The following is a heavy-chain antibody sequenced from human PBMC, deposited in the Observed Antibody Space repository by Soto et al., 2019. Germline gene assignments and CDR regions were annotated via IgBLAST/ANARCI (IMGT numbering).Heavy chain of an antibody. V-gene: IGHV3-23*01. Sequence: GGSLRLSCAASGFTFSSYAMSWVRQAPGKGLEWVSAISGSGGSTYYADSVKGRFTISRDNSKNTLYLQMNSLRAEDTAVYYCAKDLWVGYFSSTSCPHKSAFDIWGQGTMVTVSS. CDR1: GFTFSSYA. CDR3: AKDLWVGYFSSTSCPHKSAFDI. CDR2: ISGSGGST. D-gene: IGHD2-2*03. J-gene: IGHJ3*02.